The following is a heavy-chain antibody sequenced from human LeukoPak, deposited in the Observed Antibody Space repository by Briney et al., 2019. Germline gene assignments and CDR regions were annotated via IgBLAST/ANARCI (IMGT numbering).Heavy chain of an antibody. Sequence: SETLSLTCTVSGGSISSYYWSWIRQPPVKVLEWIGYIYHSGHTMSNPSLKSRVSLSLDTSNNQFSLKLSSVTAADTAVYYCARHPFQYPFDHWGQGTVVSVSS. J-gene: IGHJ5*02. D-gene: IGHD4-4*01. CDR1: GGSISSYY. CDR3: ARHPFQYPFDH. V-gene: IGHV4-59*08. CDR2: IYHSGHT.